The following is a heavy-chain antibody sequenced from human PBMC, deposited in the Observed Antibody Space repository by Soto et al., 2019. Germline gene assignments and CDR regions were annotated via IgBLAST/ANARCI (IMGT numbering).Heavy chain of an antibody. CDR2: IDSNDNT. CDR3: ARTHYDSSGYWVY. Sequence: GGSLRLSCAASGFTVSSKYMSWVRQAPGKGLEWVSLIDSNDNTYYADSVKRRFTISRDNSRNTLFLQTSSLRAEDTAVYYCARTHYDSSGYWVYWGPGTLVTVSS. J-gene: IGHJ4*02. D-gene: IGHD3-22*01. V-gene: IGHV3-53*01. CDR1: GFTVSSKY.